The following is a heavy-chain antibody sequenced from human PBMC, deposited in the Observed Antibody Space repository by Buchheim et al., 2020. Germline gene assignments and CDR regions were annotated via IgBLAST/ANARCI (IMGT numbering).Heavy chain of an antibody. Sequence: EVQLVESGGGLVQPGGSLRLSCVASVFTFSSNSMNWVRQAPGKGLEWVAYISSSSSTIYYADSVKGRFTISRDNAMHSLFLPMNRLRAEDTAVYYCARDSPTSIGDYPDWGQGTL. CDR2: ISSSSSTI. CDR3: ARDSPTSIGDYPD. CDR1: VFTFSSNS. J-gene: IGHJ4*02. V-gene: IGHV3-48*01. D-gene: IGHD3-22*01.